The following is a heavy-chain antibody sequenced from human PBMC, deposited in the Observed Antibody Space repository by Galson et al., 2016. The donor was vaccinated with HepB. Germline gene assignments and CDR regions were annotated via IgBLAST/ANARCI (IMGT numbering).Heavy chain of an antibody. CDR3: AKLPGAAAATSDPFDI. D-gene: IGHD6-13*01. CDR2: ISYDGGNK. J-gene: IGHJ3*02. V-gene: IGHV3-30*18. CDR1: GFSSNNYG. Sequence: SLRLSCAASGFSSNNYGMHWVRQAPGKGLEWVAVISYDGGNKYYADYVKGRFTISRDNSKNTLFLQMNSLRTEDTAVYCCAKLPGAAAATSDPFDIWGQGTMVTVS.